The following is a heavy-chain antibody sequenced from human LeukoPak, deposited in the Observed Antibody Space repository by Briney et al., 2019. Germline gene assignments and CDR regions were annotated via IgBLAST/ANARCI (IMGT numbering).Heavy chain of an antibody. CDR1: GFTFSSYW. J-gene: IGHJ4*02. Sequence: GGSLRLSCAASGFTFSSYWMYWVRQAPGKGLVWVSRINSDESSTSYADSVKGRFTISRDNAKSTLYLQMNSLRAEDTAVYYCARGYGYSYDYWGRGTLVTVSS. CDR2: INSDESST. V-gene: IGHV3-74*01. CDR3: ARGYGYSYDY. D-gene: IGHD5-18*01.